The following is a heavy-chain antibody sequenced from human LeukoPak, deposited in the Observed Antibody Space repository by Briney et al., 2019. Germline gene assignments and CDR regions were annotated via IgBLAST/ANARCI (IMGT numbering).Heavy chain of an antibody. J-gene: IGHJ4*02. CDR3: ARVPGDYCSSTSCYAQSLDY. CDR2: INPNSGGT. D-gene: IGHD2-2*01. V-gene: IGHV1-2*02. CDR1: GYTFTGYY. Sequence: GASVKVSCKASGYTFTGYYMHWVRQAPGQGLEWMGWINPNSGGTNYAQKFQGRVTMTRDTSISTAYMELSRLRSDDTAVYYCARVPGDYCSSTSCYAQSLDYWGQGTLVTVSS.